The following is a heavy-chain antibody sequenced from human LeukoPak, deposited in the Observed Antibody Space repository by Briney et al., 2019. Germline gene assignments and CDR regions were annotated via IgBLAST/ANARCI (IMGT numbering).Heavy chain of an antibody. CDR3: SRVSRTAVAL. D-gene: IGHD6-19*01. V-gene: IGHV1-8*01. Sequence: ASVKVSCKASGYNIISHDINWVRQATGQGLEWMGYMNPNSGETEYAQKFQGRVTLTTDTSISTVYMELRSLTSEDTGIYYCSRVSRTAVALWGQGTMVTVST. J-gene: IGHJ3*01. CDR1: GYNIISHD. CDR2: MNPNSGET.